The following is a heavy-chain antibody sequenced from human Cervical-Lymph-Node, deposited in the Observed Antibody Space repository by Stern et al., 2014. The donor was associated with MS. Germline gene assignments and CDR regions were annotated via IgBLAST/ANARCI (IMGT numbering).Heavy chain of an antibody. V-gene: IGHV5-51*01. D-gene: IGHD2-2*01. J-gene: IGHJ4*02. Sequence: VQLVQSGAEVKKPGESLKISCQASGYTFTYYWIAWMRQMPGKGLEWMGIIYPDDSDTRYSPSFQGQVTISADKSISTAYLQWTSLKASDTAMYYCARIPVQGWYAIDYWGQGTLVTVSS. CDR2: IYPDDSDT. CDR1: GYTFTYYW. CDR3: ARIPVQGWYAIDY.